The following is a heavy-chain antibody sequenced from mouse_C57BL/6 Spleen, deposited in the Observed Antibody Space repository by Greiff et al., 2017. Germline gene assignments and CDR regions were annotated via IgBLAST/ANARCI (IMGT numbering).Heavy chain of an antibody. CDR3: AREYFDD. J-gene: IGHJ2*01. Sequence: VQLVESEGGLVQPGSSMKLSCTASGFTFSDYYMAWVRQVPEKGLEWVANINYDGSSTYYLDALKSRFIISRDNAKNSLYLQMSSLKSEDTATYYCAREYFDDWGQGTTLTVSS. CDR2: INYDGSST. CDR1: GFTFSDYY. V-gene: IGHV5-16*01.